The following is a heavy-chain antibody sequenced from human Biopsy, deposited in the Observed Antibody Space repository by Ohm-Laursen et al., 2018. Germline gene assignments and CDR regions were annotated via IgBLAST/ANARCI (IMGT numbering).Heavy chain of an antibody. J-gene: IGHJ4*02. V-gene: IGHV4-31*03. CDR3: TRKPNSLYYFDH. CDR1: GVSINTGDYY. Sequence: TLSLTCTVSGVSINTGDYYWTWIRQVPGEGLEWIAYMHHSGPTYTYYNPSLKSRVAISVEVSKNQFSLKVSSVTAADTAVYFCTRKPNSLYYFDHWGQGTLVTVSS. CDR2: MHHSGPT. D-gene: IGHD1-14*01.